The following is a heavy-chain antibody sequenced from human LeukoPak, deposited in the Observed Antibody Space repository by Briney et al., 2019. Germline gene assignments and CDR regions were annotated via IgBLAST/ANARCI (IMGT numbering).Heavy chain of an antibody. V-gene: IGHV3-30*03. CDR1: GFTFSSYG. CDR2: ISHDGSDK. CDR3: ARRRIAAVGDLFDY. Sequence: GGSLRPSCAASGFTFSSYGMHWVRQAPGKGLEWVAVISHDGSDKYYADSVKGRFTISRDNSKNTLYLQINSLRTEDTAVYHCARRRIAAVGDLFDYWGQGTLVTVSS. J-gene: IGHJ4*02. D-gene: IGHD6-13*01.